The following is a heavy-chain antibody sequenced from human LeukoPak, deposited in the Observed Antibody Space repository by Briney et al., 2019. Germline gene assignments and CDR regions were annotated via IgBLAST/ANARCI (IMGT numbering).Heavy chain of an antibody. Sequence: AGGSLRLSCTASGFTFGDYAMSWVRQAPRKGLEWVGFIRSKAYGGTTEYAASVKGRFTISRDDSKSIAYLQMNSLKTEDTAVYYCTRSYCSGGSCRKVLVSWGQGTLVTVSS. CDR1: GFTFGDYA. J-gene: IGHJ4*02. V-gene: IGHV3-49*04. CDR3: TRSYCSGGSCRKVLVS. CDR2: IRSKAYGGTT. D-gene: IGHD2-15*01.